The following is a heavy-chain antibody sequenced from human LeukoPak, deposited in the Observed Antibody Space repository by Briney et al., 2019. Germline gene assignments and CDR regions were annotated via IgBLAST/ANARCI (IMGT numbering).Heavy chain of an antibody. Sequence: GGSLRLSCAASGFTFSSYEMNWVRQDPGKGLEWVSYISSSGSTIYYADSVKGRFTISRDNAKNSLYLQMNSLRAEDTAVYYCASRGYSYGYGYWGQGTLVTVSS. CDR1: GFTFSSYE. D-gene: IGHD5-18*01. CDR2: ISSSGSTI. J-gene: IGHJ4*02. V-gene: IGHV3-48*03. CDR3: ASRGYSYGYGY.